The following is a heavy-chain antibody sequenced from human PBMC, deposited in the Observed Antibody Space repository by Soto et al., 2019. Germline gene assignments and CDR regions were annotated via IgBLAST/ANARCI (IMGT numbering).Heavy chain of an antibody. CDR1: GGTFSSYT. D-gene: IGHD3-10*01. J-gene: IGHJ6*04. V-gene: IGHV1-69*02. Sequence: GASVKVSCKASGGTFSSYTISWVRQAPGQGLEWMGRIIPILGIANYAQKFQGRVTMTRDTSTTTVYMELSSLRSEDTAVYYCASSRITMVPYGMDVWGKGTTVTVSS. CDR2: IIPILGIA. CDR3: ASSRITMVPYGMDV.